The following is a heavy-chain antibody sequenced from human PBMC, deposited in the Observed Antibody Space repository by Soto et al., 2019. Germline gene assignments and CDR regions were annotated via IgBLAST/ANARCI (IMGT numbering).Heavy chain of an antibody. V-gene: IGHV1-2*04. CDR3: ARDLGMTTVTTLGGLDV. J-gene: IGHJ6*02. CDR2: INPNSGGT. CDR1: GYTFTYNY. Sequence: ASVKVSCKSSGYTFTYNYIHWVRQAPGQGLEWMGWINPNSGGTNYAQKFQGWVTMTRDTSISTAYMELSRLRSDDTAVYYCARDLGMTTVTTLGGLDVWGQGTTVTVSS. D-gene: IGHD4-4*01.